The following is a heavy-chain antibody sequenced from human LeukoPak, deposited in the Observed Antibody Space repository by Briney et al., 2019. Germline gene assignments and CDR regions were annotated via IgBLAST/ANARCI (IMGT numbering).Heavy chain of an antibody. V-gene: IGHV3-21*01. J-gene: IGHJ4*02. CDR1: GFTFSSYS. D-gene: IGHD3-10*01. CDR3: ARAPYGSGSYSDY. CDR2: ISSSSSYI. Sequence: GGSLRLSCAASGFTFSSYSMNWVRQAPGKGLEWVSSISSSSSYIYYADSVKGRFTISRDNAKNSLYLRMNSLRAEDTAVYYCARAPYGSGSYSDYWGQGTLVTVSS.